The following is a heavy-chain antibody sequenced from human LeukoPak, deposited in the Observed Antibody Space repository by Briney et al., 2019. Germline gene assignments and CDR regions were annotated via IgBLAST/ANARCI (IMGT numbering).Heavy chain of an antibody. J-gene: IGHJ2*01. Sequence: ASVKVACKASGYTFTSHYMHWVRQAPGQGLEWMGIINPSGGSTSYAQKFQGRVTMTRDTSTSTVYMELSSLRSEDTAVYYCARGGVVPAAHYWYFDLWGRGTLVTVSS. CDR1: GYTFTSHY. D-gene: IGHD2-2*01. CDR3: ARGGVVPAAHYWYFDL. V-gene: IGHV1-46*01. CDR2: INPSGGST.